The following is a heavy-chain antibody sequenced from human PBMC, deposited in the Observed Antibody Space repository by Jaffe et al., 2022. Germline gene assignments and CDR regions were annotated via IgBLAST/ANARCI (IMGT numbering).Heavy chain of an antibody. CDR2: ISGSGGST. Sequence: EVQLLESGGGLVQPGGSLRLSCAASGFTFSSYAMSWVRQAPGKGLEWVSAISGSGGSTYYADSVKGRFTISRDNSKNTLYLQMNSLRAEDTAVYYCAKVWYQLLLSPGPFDYWGQGTLVTVSS. V-gene: IGHV3-23*01. CDR1: GFTFSSYA. CDR3: AKVWYQLLLSPGPFDY. J-gene: IGHJ4*02. D-gene: IGHD2-2*01.